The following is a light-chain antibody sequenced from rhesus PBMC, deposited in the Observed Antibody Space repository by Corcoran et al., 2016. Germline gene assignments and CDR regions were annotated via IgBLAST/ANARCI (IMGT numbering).Light chain of an antibody. Sequence: DIQMTQSPSSLSASVGDTVTITCRASQSINNWLAWYQHKAGPAPKLLIIEASALQPGVPSSFSGVGPGTDYCLTISRLQTGDFATYYCQQYNSDPFPFGPGTKVDI. CDR2: EAS. CDR3: QQYNSDPFP. J-gene: IGKJ3*01. V-gene: IGKV1-22*01. CDR1: QSINNW.